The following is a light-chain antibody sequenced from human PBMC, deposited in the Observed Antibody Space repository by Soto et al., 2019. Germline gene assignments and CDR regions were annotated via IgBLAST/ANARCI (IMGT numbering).Light chain of an antibody. CDR3: CAYAGSSTLYV. CDR1: SSDVGSYNL. J-gene: IGLJ1*01. CDR2: EVS. V-gene: IGLV2-23*02. Sequence: QSVLTQPASVSGSPGPSITISCTGTSSDVGSYNLVSWYQQHPGKPPKLMIYEVSKRPSGVSNRFSGSKSGNTASLTISGLQAEDEADYYCCAYAGSSTLYVFGTGTKLTVL.